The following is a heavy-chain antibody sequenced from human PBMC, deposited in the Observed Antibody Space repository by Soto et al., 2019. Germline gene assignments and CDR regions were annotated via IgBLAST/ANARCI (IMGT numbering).Heavy chain of an antibody. V-gene: IGHV4-61*01. CDR1: GGSVSSGSYY. CDR2: IYYSGST. D-gene: IGHD5-12*01. CDR3: ARENVVATISVSYYYGMDV. J-gene: IGHJ6*02. Sequence: SETLSLTCTVSGGSVSSGSYYWSWIRQPPGKGLEWIGYIYYSGSTNYNPSLKSRVTISVDTSKNQFSLKLSSVTAADTAVYYCARENVVATISVSYYYGMDVWGQGTTVTVSS.